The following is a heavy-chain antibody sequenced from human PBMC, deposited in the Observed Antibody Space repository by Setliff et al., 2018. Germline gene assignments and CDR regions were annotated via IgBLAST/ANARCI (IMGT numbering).Heavy chain of an antibody. CDR3: ARHRAEDYYGSGTIIWGWFDP. V-gene: IGHV4-38-2*01. D-gene: IGHD3-10*01. CDR2: IYHSGST. Sequence: ASETLSLTCAVSGYSISSGYYWGWIRQPTGKGLEWIGSIYHSGSTYYNPSLKSRVTISVDTSKNQFSLKLSSVTAADTAVYYCARHRAEDYYGSGTIIWGWFDPLGQGTLVTVSS. CDR1: GYSISSGYY. J-gene: IGHJ5*02.